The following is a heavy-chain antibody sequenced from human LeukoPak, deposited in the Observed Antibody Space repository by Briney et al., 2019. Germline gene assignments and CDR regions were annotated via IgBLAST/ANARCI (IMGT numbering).Heavy chain of an antibody. CDR1: GGSISSGGYY. V-gene: IGHV4-31*03. CDR2: IYYSGST. D-gene: IGHD3-22*01. CDR3: ARGSYDSSGYYYALDY. J-gene: IGHJ4*02. Sequence: SETLALTCTVSGGSISSGGYYWSWIRQHPGKGLEWIGYIYYSGSTYYNPSLKSRVTISVDTSKNQFSLKLSSVTAADTAVYYCARGSYDSSGYYYALDYWGQGTLVTVSS.